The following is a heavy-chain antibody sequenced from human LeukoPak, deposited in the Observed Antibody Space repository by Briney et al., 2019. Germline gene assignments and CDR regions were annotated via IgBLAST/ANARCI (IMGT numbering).Heavy chain of an antibody. V-gene: IGHV1-2*06. CDR3: ARLSLFDYGDY. D-gene: IGHD5/OR15-5a*01. CDR1: GYIFTGYY. J-gene: IGHJ4*02. CDR2: INPNSGGT. Sequence: ASVTVSCKASGYIFTGYYMHWVRQAPGQGLEWMGRINPNSGGTNYAQKFQGGVTMTRDTSISTAYMELSRLRSDDTAVYYCARLSLFDYGDYWGQGTLVTVSS.